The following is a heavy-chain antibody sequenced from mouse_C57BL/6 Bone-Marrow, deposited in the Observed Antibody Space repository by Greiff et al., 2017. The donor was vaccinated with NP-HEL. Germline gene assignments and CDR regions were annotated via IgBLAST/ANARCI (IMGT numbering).Heavy chain of an antibody. CDR3: ARKAYYGRSYEFAY. D-gene: IGHD1-1*01. CDR1: GYTFTTYW. Sequence: QVQLQQPGAELVKPGASVKLSCKASGYTFTTYWMQWVKQRPGQGLEWIGEIDPSDSYTNYNQKLKGKATLTVATSSSTVYMQLSSLTSEDTAVYYCARKAYYGRSYEFAYWGQGTLVTVSA. J-gene: IGHJ3*01. CDR2: IDPSDSYT. V-gene: IGHV1-50*01.